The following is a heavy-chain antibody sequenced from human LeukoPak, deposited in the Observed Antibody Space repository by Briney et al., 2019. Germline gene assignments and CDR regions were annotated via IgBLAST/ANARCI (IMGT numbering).Heavy chain of an antibody. J-gene: IGHJ5*02. Sequence: SETLYLTCTVSGYSISSGYYWGWIRQPPGKGLEWIGSIYHSGSTYYNPSLKSRVTISVDTSKNQFSLKLSSVTAADTAVYYCARDVETQWDWFDPWGQGTLVTVSS. D-gene: IGHD6-19*01. V-gene: IGHV4-38-2*02. CDR1: GYSISSGYY. CDR2: IYHSGST. CDR3: ARDVETQWDWFDP.